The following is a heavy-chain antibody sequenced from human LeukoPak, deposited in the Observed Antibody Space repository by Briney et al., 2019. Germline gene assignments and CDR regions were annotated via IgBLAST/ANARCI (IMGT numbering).Heavy chain of an antibody. CDR3: AREREKDYYDSSGYSYYLDY. CDR1: GFTFSSYA. V-gene: IGHV3-23*01. CDR2: ITAGGGST. J-gene: IGHJ4*02. D-gene: IGHD3-22*01. Sequence: PGGSLRLSCAASGFTFSSYAMTWVRQAPGKGLEWVSSITAGGGSTYFADSVKGRFTISRDNSKNTLYLQMNSLRAEDTAVYYCAREREKDYYDSSGYSYYLDYWGQGTLVTVSS.